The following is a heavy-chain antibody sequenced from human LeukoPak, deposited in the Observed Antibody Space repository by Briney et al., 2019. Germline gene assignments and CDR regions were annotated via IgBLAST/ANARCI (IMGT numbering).Heavy chain of an antibody. CDR2: ISGNGVDT. D-gene: IGHD3-9*01. J-gene: IGHJ5*02. CDR1: GFTFSSYA. Sequence: GGSLRLSCAASGFTFSSYAMSWVRQAPGKGLEWVSTISGNGVDTYSADSVKGRFTISRDNSKNTLYLQMSSLRVGDTAVYYCASAFLTGYYRNWFDPWGQGTLVTVSS. CDR3: ASAFLTGYYRNWFDP. V-gene: IGHV3-23*01.